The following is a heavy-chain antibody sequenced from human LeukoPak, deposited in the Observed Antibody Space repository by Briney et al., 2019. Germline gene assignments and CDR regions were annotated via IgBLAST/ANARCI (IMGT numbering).Heavy chain of an antibody. CDR3: ARGSIVVVNCDY. CDR2: IVPIFGTA. J-gene: IGHJ4*02. D-gene: IGHD3-22*01. CDR1: GGTFSSYA. V-gene: IGHV1-69*05. Sequence: SVKVSCKASGGTFSSYAISWVRQAPGQGLEWMGRIVPIFGTANYAQKFQGRVTITTDESTSTAYMELSSLRSEDTAVYYCARGSIVVVNCDYWGQGTMVTVSS.